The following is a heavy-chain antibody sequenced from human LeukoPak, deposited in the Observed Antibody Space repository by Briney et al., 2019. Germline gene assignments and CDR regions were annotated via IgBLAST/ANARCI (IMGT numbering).Heavy chain of an antibody. D-gene: IGHD1-7*01. V-gene: IGHV3-23*01. CDR2: MSASGGST. CDR3: AKGVITGTTPQPFDY. Sequence: PGGSLRLSCAASGFIFSSYAMSWVRQAPGKGLEWVSGMSASGGSTYYADSVKGRFTISRDNSKNTLYLQMNSLRAEDTAIYFCAKGVITGTTPQPFDYWGQGTLVTVSS. CDR1: GFIFSSYA. J-gene: IGHJ4*02.